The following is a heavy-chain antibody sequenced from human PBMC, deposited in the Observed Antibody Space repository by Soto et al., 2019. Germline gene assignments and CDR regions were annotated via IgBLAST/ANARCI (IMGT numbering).Heavy chain of an antibody. Sequence: PGGSLRLSCAASGFTFSSYSMNWVRQAPGKGLEWVSSISSSSSYIYYADSVKGRFIISRDNAKNSLYLQMNSLRAEDTAVYYCARDKRSHTSAFDIWGQGTMVTVSS. J-gene: IGHJ3*02. D-gene: IGHD1-26*01. CDR1: GFTFSSYS. V-gene: IGHV3-21*01. CDR3: ARDKRSHTSAFDI. CDR2: ISSSSSYI.